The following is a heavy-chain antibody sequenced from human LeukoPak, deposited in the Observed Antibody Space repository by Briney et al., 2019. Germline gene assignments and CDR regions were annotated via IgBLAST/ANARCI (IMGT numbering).Heavy chain of an antibody. CDR3: STEDKYCGGANCGKY. CDR1: GYTFTNYY. D-gene: IGHD2-21*01. J-gene: IGHJ4*02. V-gene: IGHV1-2*02. Sequence: GASVKVSCKTSGYTFTNYYVHRVRQAPGQGLEWMGYIIPDSGGADYDQRFQGRVTMTRDKSISTAYMELSSLRSDDTAVYYCSTEDKYCGGANCGKYWGQGTLVTVSS. CDR2: IIPDSGGA.